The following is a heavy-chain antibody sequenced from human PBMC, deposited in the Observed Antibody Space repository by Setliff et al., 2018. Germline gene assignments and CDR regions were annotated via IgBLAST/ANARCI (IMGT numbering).Heavy chain of an antibody. V-gene: IGHV3-30-3*01. CDR3: AKDRGTGWYMVFN. CDR1: GFTFGSTA. Sequence: HPGGSLRLSCAASGFTFGSTAMHWVRQAPGKGLEWVALITFDGSNKYYTDSVKGRFTISRDISKNTLYLQMNSLRPEDTAVYYCAKDRGTGWYMVFNWGQGTLVTVSS. J-gene: IGHJ4*02. D-gene: IGHD6-19*01. CDR2: ITFDGSNK.